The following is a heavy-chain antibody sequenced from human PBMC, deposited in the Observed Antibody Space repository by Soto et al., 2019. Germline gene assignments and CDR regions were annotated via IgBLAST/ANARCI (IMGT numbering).Heavy chain of an antibody. CDR2: INPNSGGT. CDR3: ARAWVLCICCSCHPDAFVS. D-gene: IGHD2-15*01. J-gene: IGHJ3*02. Sequence: ASVKVSCKASGYTFTGYYMHWVRQAPGQGLEWMGWINPNSGGTNYAQKFQGWVTMTRDTSISTAYMELSRLRSEDTAVYYCARAWVLCICCSCHPDAFVSWGPGTMVNLS. V-gene: IGHV1-2*04. CDR1: GYTFTGYY.